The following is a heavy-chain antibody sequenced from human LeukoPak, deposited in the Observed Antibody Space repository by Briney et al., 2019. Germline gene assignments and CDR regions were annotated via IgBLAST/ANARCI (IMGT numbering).Heavy chain of an antibody. Sequence: PGGSLRLSCAASGFIFSGYGMSWVRQSPGKGLEWVANIKQDESEEYYVDSVKGRFTISRDNAKNSLYLQMNSLRVEDTAVYFCARDKKDYDFWSGYLSYYYYMDVWGKGTTVTVSS. CDR1: GFIFSGYG. CDR2: IKQDESEE. D-gene: IGHD3-3*01. CDR3: ARDKKDYDFWSGYLSYYYYMDV. V-gene: IGHV3-7*01. J-gene: IGHJ6*03.